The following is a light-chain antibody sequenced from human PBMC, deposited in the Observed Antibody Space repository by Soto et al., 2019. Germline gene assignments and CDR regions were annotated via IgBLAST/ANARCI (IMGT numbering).Light chain of an antibody. CDR3: QQLNSYHRT. Sequence: IQLTQSPSSLSASVGDRVTITCPASQGIGGYFAWYQQKPGKAPKLLIYAASTLQRGAPSRFSGSGSGTDFTLTISSLQPEDFATYYCQQLNSYHRTFGQGTKVDIK. V-gene: IGKV1-9*01. CDR1: QGIGGY. CDR2: AAS. J-gene: IGKJ1*01.